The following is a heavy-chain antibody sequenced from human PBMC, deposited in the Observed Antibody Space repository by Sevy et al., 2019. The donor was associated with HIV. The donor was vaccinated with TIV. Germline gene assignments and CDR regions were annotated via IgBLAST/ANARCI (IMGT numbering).Heavy chain of an antibody. V-gene: IGHV1-8*03. CDR3: ARGWGDFWSGYPYGMDV. D-gene: IGHD3-3*01. J-gene: IGHJ6*02. CDR2: MNPNSGNT. Sequence: VSVKVSCKASGYTFTSYDINWVRQATGQGLEWMGWMNPNSGNTGYAQKFQGRVTITRNTSISTAYMELSSLRSEDTAVYYCARGWGDFWSGYPYGMDVWGQGTTVTVSS. CDR1: GYTFTSYD.